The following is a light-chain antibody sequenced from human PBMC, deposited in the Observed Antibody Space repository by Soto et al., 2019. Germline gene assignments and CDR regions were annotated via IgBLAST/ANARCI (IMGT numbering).Light chain of an antibody. CDR2: AAS. V-gene: IGKV1-5*01. CDR3: QQYNSYSPRWT. CDR1: QSINTW. J-gene: IGKJ1*01. Sequence: DIQMTQSPSTLPASIGDRVIITCRASQSINTWLAWYQQKPGKAPNLLIYAASSLQSGVPSRFSGSGSGTEFTLTISSLQPEDFATYYYQQYNSYSPRWTFGQGTKVEIK.